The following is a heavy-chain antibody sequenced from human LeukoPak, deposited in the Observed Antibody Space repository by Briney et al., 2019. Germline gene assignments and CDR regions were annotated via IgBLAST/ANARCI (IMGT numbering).Heavy chain of an antibody. CDR1: GGSFSGYY. J-gene: IGHJ5*02. CDR3: ARFQRDRKYSSGWYLVTSNWFDP. CDR2: INHSGST. D-gene: IGHD6-19*01. Sequence: SETLSLTCAVYGGSFSGYYWSWIRQPPGKGLEWIGEINHSGSTNYNPSLKSRVTISVDTSKNQFSLKLSSVTAADTAVYYSARFQRDRKYSSGWYLVTSNWFDPWGQGTLVTVSS. V-gene: IGHV4-34*01.